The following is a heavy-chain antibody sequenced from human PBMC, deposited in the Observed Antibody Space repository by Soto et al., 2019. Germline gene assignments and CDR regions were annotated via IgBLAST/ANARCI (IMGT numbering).Heavy chain of an antibody. CDR2: ISAYNGNT. CDR1: GYTFTNYG. V-gene: IGHV1-18*01. Sequence: QVQLVQSGAEVKKPGASVKVSCKASGYTFTNYGISWVRQAPGQGLEWMGWISAYNGNTKYAQKLQGRVTMTTDTXXXXXXXXXXXXXXXXXXXXXXXXXXXXVDYWGQGTLVTVSS. CDR3: XXXXXXVDY. J-gene: IGHJ4*02.